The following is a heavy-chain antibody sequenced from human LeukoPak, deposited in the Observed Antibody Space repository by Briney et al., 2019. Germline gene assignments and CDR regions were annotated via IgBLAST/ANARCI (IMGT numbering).Heavy chain of an antibody. CDR3: AELGITMIGGV. Sequence: GGSLRLSCAASGFTFSSYWMHWVRQTPGKGLVWVSRIKSDGSTIYADSVKGRFTISRDNARNTLYLQMNSLRAEDTAVYYCAELGITMIGGVWGKGTTVTISS. J-gene: IGHJ6*04. V-gene: IGHV3-74*01. CDR1: GFTFSSYW. D-gene: IGHD3-10*02. CDR2: IKSDGST.